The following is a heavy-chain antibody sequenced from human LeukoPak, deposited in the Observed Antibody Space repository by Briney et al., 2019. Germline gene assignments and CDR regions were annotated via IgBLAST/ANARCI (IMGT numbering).Heavy chain of an antibody. CDR2: ISYDGSNK. CDR3: ARGDCTNGVCHESAFDI. Sequence: GGSLRLSCAASGFTFSSYAMHWARQAPGKGQEWVAVISYDGSNKYYADSVKGRFTISRDNSKNTLYLQMNSLRAEDTAVYYCARGDCTNGVCHESAFDIWGQGTMVTVSS. V-gene: IGHV3-30-3*01. D-gene: IGHD2-8*01. J-gene: IGHJ3*02. CDR1: GFTFSSYA.